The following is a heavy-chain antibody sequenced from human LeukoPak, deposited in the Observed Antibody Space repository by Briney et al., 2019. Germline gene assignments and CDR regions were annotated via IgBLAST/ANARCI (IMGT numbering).Heavy chain of an antibody. Sequence: GESLKISCKGSGYSFTNYWIGWVRQIPGKGLEWMGIIYPGDSDTRYSPSFQGQVTISADKSISTAYLQWSSLKASDTAMYYCTKWVNGYSYGIIDYWGQGTLVTVSS. D-gene: IGHD5-18*01. J-gene: IGHJ4*02. CDR3: TKWVNGYSYGIIDY. V-gene: IGHV5-51*01. CDR2: IYPGDSDT. CDR1: GYSFTNYW.